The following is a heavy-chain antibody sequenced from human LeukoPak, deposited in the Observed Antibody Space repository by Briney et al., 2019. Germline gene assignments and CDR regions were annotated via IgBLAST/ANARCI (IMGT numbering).Heavy chain of an antibody. V-gene: IGHV1-8*01. Sequence: ASVKVSCKASGYTFTSYDINWVRQATGQGLEWMGWMNPNSGNTGYAQKFQGRVTMTRNTSLSTAYMELSSLRSEDTAVYYCARGRSGTMVRGALKNWFDPWGQGTLVTVSS. CDR2: MNPNSGNT. CDR1: GYTFTSYD. CDR3: ARGRSGTMVRGALKNWFDP. J-gene: IGHJ5*02. D-gene: IGHD3-10*01.